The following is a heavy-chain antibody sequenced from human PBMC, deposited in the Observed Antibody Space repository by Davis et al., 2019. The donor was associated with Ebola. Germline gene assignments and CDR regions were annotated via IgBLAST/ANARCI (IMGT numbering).Heavy chain of an antibody. Sequence: GESLKISCKGSGYTFTNYWIGWVRQMPGKGLEWMGIIYPGDSDARYRPSFQGQVTISADKSINTAYLQWSSLKASDTAMYYCARHGSYSSSWDPWGQGTLVTVSS. CDR3: ARHGSYSSSWDP. D-gene: IGHD6-13*01. V-gene: IGHV5-51*01. J-gene: IGHJ5*02. CDR2: IYPGDSDA. CDR1: GYTFTNYW.